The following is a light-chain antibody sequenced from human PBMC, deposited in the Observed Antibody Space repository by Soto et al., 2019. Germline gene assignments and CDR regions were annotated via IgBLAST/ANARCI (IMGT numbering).Light chain of an antibody. CDR1: QSLLHINGYNY. J-gene: IGKJ4*01. Sequence: DIVVTQSPLSLPVTPGEPASISCRSSQSLLHINGYNYLDWYLQKPGQSPQLLISLATNRASGVPDRFSGSGSGTDFTLKISRVEAEDVGVYYCMQALQTPFTFGGGTKVDIK. CDR2: LAT. V-gene: IGKV2-28*01. CDR3: MQALQTPFT.